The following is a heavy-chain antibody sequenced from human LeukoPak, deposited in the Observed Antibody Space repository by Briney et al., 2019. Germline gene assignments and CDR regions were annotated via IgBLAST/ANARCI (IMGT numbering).Heavy chain of an antibody. J-gene: IGHJ4*02. D-gene: IGHD2-2*01. CDR3: ATGGGRSCSSTNCYYNY. CDR2: IYSGGST. V-gene: IGHV3-53*01. Sequence: GGSPRLSCAASGFTVSSNYMSWVRQAPGKGLEWVSVIYSGGSTYYADSVKGRFTISRDNSKNTLYLQMNSLKTEDTAVYYCATGGGRSCSSTNCYYNYWGQGTLVTVSS. CDR1: GFTVSSNY.